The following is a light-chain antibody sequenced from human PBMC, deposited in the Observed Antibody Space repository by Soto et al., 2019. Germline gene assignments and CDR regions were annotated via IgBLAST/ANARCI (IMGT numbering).Light chain of an antibody. J-gene: IGLJ1*01. CDR3: SSYTGSNTLYV. CDR2: EVS. V-gene: IGLV2-14*01. CDR1: SSDVGGYNY. Sequence: QSALTQPASVSGSPGQSITISCTGTSSDVGGYNYVSWYQQHPGKAPKLMIYEVSNRPSGVSNRFSGSKSGNTASLTISGLQAEDEADYYCSSYTGSNTLYVFGTGTKVTVL.